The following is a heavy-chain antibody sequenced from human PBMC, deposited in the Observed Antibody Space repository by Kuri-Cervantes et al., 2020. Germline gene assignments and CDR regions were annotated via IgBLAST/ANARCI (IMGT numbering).Heavy chain of an antibody. CDR2: INHRGST. V-gene: IGHV4-34*01. Sequence: SQTLSLTCAVYGGSFSGYYWSWIRQPPDKGLEWIGEINHRGSTNYNSSLKSRVTISVDKSKNQFSLKLSSVTAADTAVYYCARWGRRAFDIWGQGTMVTVSS. CDR3: ARWGRRAFDI. CDR1: GGSFSGYY. J-gene: IGHJ3*02. D-gene: IGHD3-16*01.